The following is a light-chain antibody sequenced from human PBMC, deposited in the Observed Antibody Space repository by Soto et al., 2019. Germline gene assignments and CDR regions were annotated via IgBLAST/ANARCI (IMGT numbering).Light chain of an antibody. J-gene: IGKJ5*01. CDR1: QSVRSN. V-gene: IGKV3-15*01. CDR2: GAS. Sequence: EIVITQSPATPSVSPGERVTLSFRASQSVRSNLAWYQQKPGQAPRLLIYGASTRATGLPARFSGSGSGTDFTLTISSLQSEDFAVYYCQQYNTWPPITFGQGTRLEIK. CDR3: QQYNTWPPIT.